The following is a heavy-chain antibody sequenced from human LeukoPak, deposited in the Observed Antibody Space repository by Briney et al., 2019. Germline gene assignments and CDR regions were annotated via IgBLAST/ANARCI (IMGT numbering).Heavy chain of an antibody. CDR3: ARDTAMVTYWFDP. CDR2: INPNSGGT. CDR1: GYTFTGYY. Sequence: ASVKVSCKASGYTFTGYYMHWVRQAPGQGLEWMGWINPNSGGTNYAQKFQGRVTMTRDTPISTAYMELSRLRSDDTAVYYCARDTAMVTYWFDPWGQGTLVTVSS. D-gene: IGHD5-18*01. V-gene: IGHV1-2*02. J-gene: IGHJ5*02.